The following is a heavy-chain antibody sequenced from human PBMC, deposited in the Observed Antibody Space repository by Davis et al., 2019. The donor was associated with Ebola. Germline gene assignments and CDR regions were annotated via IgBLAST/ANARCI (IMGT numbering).Heavy chain of an antibody. D-gene: IGHD3-10*01. J-gene: IGHJ6*02. CDR2: IGTAGDT. CDR3: AKVRGPYYYYYYGMDV. Sequence: GGSLRLSCAASGFTFSSYDMHWVRQATGKGLEWVSAIGTAGDTYYPGSVKGRFTISRDNSKNTLYLQMNSLRAEDTAVYYCAKVRGPYYYYYYGMDVWGQGTTVTVSS. V-gene: IGHV3-13*01. CDR1: GFTFSSYD.